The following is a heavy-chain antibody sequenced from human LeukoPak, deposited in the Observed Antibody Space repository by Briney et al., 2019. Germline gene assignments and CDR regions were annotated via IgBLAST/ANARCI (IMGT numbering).Heavy chain of an antibody. D-gene: IGHD1-26*01. CDR2: INHNGNVN. CDR1: GFTFSSYW. Sequence: GGSLRLSCAASGFTFSSYWMNWARQAPGKGLEWVASINHNGNVNYYVDSVKGRFTISRDNAKNSLYLQMSSLRAEDTAVYYCARRGSYSRGAFDIWGQGTMVTVSA. CDR3: ARRGSYSRGAFDI. V-gene: IGHV3-7*03. J-gene: IGHJ3*02.